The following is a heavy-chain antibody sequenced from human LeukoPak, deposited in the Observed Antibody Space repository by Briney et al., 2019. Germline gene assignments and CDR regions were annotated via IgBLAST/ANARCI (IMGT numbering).Heavy chain of an antibody. CDR3: AKDWNWNYYGSTVY. CDR1: GFIFDDYG. V-gene: IGHV3-23*01. D-gene: IGHD3-10*01. Sequence: PGGSLRLSCAASGFIFDDYGMSWVRQAPGNGLEWVSGVSGSGGTTYYADSVKGRFTISRDNSKNTLYLQMNSLRAEDTAIYYCAKDWNWNYYGSTVYWGQGTLVTVSS. J-gene: IGHJ4*02. CDR2: VSGSGGTT.